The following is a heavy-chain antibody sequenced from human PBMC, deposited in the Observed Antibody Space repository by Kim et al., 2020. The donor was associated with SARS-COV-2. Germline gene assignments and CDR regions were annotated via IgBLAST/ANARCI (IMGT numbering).Heavy chain of an antibody. CDR3: ASRTTYGDYPYYYGMDV. D-gene: IGHD4-17*01. CDR2: IDPSDSYT. V-gene: IGHV5-10-1*01. CDR1: GYSFTSYW. J-gene: IGHJ6*02. Sequence: GESLKISCKGSGYSFTSYWTSWVRQMPGKGLEWMGRIDPSDSYTNYSPSFQGHVTISADKSISTAYLQWSSLKASDTAMYYCASRTTYGDYPYYYGMDVWGQGTTVTVSS.